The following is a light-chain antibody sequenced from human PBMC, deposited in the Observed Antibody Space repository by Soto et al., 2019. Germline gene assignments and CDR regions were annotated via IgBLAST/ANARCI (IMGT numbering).Light chain of an antibody. V-gene: IGKV1-5*01. Sequence: DIQMTQSPSTLSASVGDRVTITCRASQTIRSWLAWYQQKPGKAPKLLIYDASSLESGVPSMFSGSGSGTEFTLTISSLQPDDFATYYCQQYNSYLYTFGQGTKVEVK. J-gene: IGKJ2*01. CDR1: QTIRSW. CDR2: DAS. CDR3: QQYNSYLYT.